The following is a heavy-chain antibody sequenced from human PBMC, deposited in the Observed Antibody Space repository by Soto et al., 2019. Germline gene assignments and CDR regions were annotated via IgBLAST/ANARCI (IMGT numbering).Heavy chain of an antibody. J-gene: IGHJ4*02. CDR3: ARDLGYSYGKNYFDY. CDR2: IIPIFGTA. D-gene: IGHD5-18*01. V-gene: IGHV1-69*13. Sequence: ASVKVSCKASGYTFSSYAISWVRQAPGQGLEWMGGIIPIFGTANYAQKFQGRVTITADESTSTAYMELSSLRSEDTAVYYCARDLGYSYGKNYFDYWGQGTLVTVSS. CDR1: GYTFSSYA.